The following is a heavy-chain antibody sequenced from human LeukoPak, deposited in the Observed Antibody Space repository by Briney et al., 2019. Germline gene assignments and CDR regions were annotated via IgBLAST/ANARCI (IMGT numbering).Heavy chain of an antibody. V-gene: IGHV4-34*01. CDR1: GVSLSGYY. CDR2: IHHDGRT. D-gene: IGHD4-17*01. J-gene: IGHJ3*01. Sequence: PSEALSLTCAVSGVSLSGYYWSWIRQSPGKGLEWMGDIHHDGRTKYKSSFKRRITIFLVSSKNEVSLRLSPVTPADTALYFCARDVVPRDYGDTLNAYDLWGQGTMVTVS. CDR3: ARDVVPRDYGDTLNAYDL.